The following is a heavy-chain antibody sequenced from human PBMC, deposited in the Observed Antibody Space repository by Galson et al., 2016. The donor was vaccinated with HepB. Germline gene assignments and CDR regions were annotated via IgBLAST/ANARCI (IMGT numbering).Heavy chain of an antibody. D-gene: IGHD2-21*02. Sequence: SVTVSCKASGYTFTSYAMNWVRQAPGQGLEWMGWINTNTGNPTYAQGFTGRFVFSLDTSVTTAYLQINSLKAEDTAVYYCARDGVVTTPRANWFDPWGQGTLVTVSS. J-gene: IGHJ5*02. CDR3: ARDGVVTTPRANWFDP. CDR1: GYTFTSYA. CDR2: INTNTGNP. V-gene: IGHV7-4-1*02.